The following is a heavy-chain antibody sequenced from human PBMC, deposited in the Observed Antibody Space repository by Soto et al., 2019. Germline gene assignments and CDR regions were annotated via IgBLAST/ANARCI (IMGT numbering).Heavy chain of an antibody. CDR3: ARLSSDYGDYYFDY. CDR2: IYYSGST. V-gene: IGHV4-39*01. D-gene: IGHD4-17*01. CDR1: GGSISSSSYY. Sequence: QLQLQESGPGLVKPSETLSLTCTVSGGSISSSSYYWGWIRQPPGKGLEWIGSIYYSGSTYYNPSLKSRVTISVDTYKNQFSLKLSSVTAADTAVYYCARLSSDYGDYYFDYWGQGTLVTVSS. J-gene: IGHJ4*02.